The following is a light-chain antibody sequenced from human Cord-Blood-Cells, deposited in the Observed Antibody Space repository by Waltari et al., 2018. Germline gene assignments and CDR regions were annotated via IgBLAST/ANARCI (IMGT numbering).Light chain of an antibody. CDR1: QSISSW. V-gene: IGKV1-5*01. CDR3: QQYNSYYT. J-gene: IGKJ2*01. Sequence: DIQVTQSPSTLSASVGDRVTITCLASQSISSWLAWYQQKPGKAPKLLIYDASSLETVVPSRCRGSRSGTEFTLTISSLQPDDFATYDCQQYNSYYTFGQGTKLEIK. CDR2: DAS.